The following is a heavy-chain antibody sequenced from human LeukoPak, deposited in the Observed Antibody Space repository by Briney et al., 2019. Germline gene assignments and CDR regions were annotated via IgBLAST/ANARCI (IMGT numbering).Heavy chain of an antibody. CDR3: TTLGYHLDS. D-gene: IGHD3-22*01. Sequence: PGDSLRLSCAASGFPFSAYEMNWVRQAPGKGLEWVSYISGSDTTIYYADSVRGRFTISRDNAKNSLYLQMNSLRAEDTALYYCTTLGYHLDSWGQGTPVTVSS. CDR1: GFPFSAYE. J-gene: IGHJ4*02. CDR2: ISGSDTTI. V-gene: IGHV3-48*03.